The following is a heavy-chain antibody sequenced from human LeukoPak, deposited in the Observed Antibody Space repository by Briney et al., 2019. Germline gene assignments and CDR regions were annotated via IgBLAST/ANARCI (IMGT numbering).Heavy chain of an antibody. CDR3: ASEPYCSGGSCYPAAYYGMDV. V-gene: IGHV1-69*13. J-gene: IGHJ6*02. D-gene: IGHD2-15*01. Sequence: GASVKVSCKASGGTFSSYAISWVRQAPGQGLEWMGGIIPIFGTANYAQKFQGRVTITADESTSTAYMELSSLRSEDTAVYYCASEPYCSGGSCYPAAYYGMDVWGQGTTVTVSS. CDR2: IIPIFGTA. CDR1: GGTFSSYA.